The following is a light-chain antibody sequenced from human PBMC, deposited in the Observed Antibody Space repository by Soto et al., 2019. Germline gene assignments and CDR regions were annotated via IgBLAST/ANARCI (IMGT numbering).Light chain of an antibody. CDR1: SSDVGSHNL. V-gene: IGLV2-23*02. Sequence: QSALSQPASVSGSPGQSITLSCTGTSSDVGSHNLVSWYQQLPGQAPKLMIYEVSKRPLGVSTRFSASKSGNTVSLTISGLQAEDEADYYCCAYGGSRAVFGGGTQLTVL. CDR3: CAYGGSRAV. J-gene: IGLJ7*01. CDR2: EVS.